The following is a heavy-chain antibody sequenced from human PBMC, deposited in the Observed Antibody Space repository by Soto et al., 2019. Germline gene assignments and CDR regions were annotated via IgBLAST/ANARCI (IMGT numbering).Heavy chain of an antibody. J-gene: IGHJ4*02. CDR2: ISYDGSNK. D-gene: IGHD2-2*01. CDR3: AKAECSICSSTSCYPLGD. CDR1: GFTFSSYG. V-gene: IGHV3-30*18. Sequence: GGSLRLSCAASGFTFSSYGMHWVRQAPGKGLEWVAVISYDGSNKYYADSVKGRFTISRDNSKNTLYLQMNSLRAEDTAVYYCAKAECSICSSTSCYPLGDRGQGTPVTVSS.